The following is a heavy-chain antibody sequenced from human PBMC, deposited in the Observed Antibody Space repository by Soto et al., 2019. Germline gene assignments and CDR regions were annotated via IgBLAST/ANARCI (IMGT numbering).Heavy chain of an antibody. CDR3: ARDLAKGGGSAGFDY. CDR1: GYTFTVYY. J-gene: IGHJ4*02. CDR2: INPKSGGT. Sequence: QVQLVQSGAEVKKPGASVNVSCKASGYTFTVYYMHWVRQAPGQGLEWMAWINPKSGGTMYPQKFQGRVTMTWDTSISTAYMALTRLRSDDTAVYYCARDLAKGGGSAGFDYWGQGTLDTVSS. D-gene: IGHD1-26*01. V-gene: IGHV1-2*02.